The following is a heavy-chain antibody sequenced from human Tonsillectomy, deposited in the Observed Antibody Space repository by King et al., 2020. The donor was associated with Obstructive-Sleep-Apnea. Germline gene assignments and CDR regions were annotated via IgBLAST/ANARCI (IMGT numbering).Heavy chain of an antibody. J-gene: IGHJ5*02. D-gene: IGHD6-6*01. V-gene: IGHV4-59*08. Sequence: VQLQESGPGLVKPSETLSLTCTVSGGSISSYYWSWIRQPPGKGLEWIGYIYYSGSTNYNPSLKSRVTISVDTSKNQFSLKLSSVTAADTAVYYCARKESIAAPGWGPSVYNWFDPWGQGTLVTVSS. CDR2: IYYSGST. CDR1: GGSISSYY. CDR3: ARKESIAAPGWGPSVYNWFDP.